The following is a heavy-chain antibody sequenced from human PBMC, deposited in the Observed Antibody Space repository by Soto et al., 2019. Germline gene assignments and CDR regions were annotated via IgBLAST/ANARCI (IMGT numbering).Heavy chain of an antibody. V-gene: IGHV1-18*01. CDR2: ISAYNGNT. CDR3: ARDLDGRRTIAVAVYYYYGMDV. CDR1: GYTFTSYG. D-gene: IGHD6-19*01. Sequence: ASVKVSCKASGYTFTSYGISWVRQAPGQGLEWMGWISAYNGNTNYAQKLQGRVTMTTDTSTSTAYMELRSLRSDDTAVYYCARDLDGRRTIAVAVYYYYGMDVWGQGTTVTVSS. J-gene: IGHJ6*02.